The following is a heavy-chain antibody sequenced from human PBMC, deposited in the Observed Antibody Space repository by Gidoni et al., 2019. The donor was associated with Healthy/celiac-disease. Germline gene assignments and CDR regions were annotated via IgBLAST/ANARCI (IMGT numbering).Heavy chain of an antibody. Sequence: QVQLVEYGGGVVQPGRSLRLSCAASGFTFSSSAMHWVRRAPGKGLEWVAVISYDGSNKYYADSVKGRFTIPRDNSKNTLYLQMNSLRAEDTAVYYCARDNDHPVQHYDFWSGYLDYWGQGTLVTVSS. D-gene: IGHD3-3*01. J-gene: IGHJ4*02. CDR1: GFTFSSSA. CDR3: ARDNDHPVQHYDFWSGYLDY. CDR2: ISYDGSNK. V-gene: IGHV3-30-3*01.